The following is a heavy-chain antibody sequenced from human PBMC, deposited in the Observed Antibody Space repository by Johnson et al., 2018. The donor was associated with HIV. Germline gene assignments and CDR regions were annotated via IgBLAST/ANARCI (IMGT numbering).Heavy chain of an antibody. CDR3: TREGGNGQAFDI. J-gene: IGHJ3*02. CDR1: AFPFDDHA. D-gene: IGHD2-8*01. V-gene: IGHV3-9*01. Sequence: VLLVESGGGLVQPGRSLRLSCAASAFPFDDHALHWVRQTPGKGLQWFSIILKGRFTISRDNSKNTLYLQMNSLRAEDTALYYCTREGGNGQAFDIWGQGTLVTVSS. CDR2: I.